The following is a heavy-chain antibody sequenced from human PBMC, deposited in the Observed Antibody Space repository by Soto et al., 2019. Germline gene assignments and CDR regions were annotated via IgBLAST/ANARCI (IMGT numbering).Heavy chain of an antibody. Sequence: EVQLVESGGGLVQPGGSLRLSCAASGFTFTSYAMHWVRQAPGKGLEYVSAISSNGRSTYYANSVKGRFTISRDNSKNTLYLQMGSLRAEDMAVYYSTRGPLSRGWFDPWGQGTLVTVSS. V-gene: IGHV3-64*01. CDR1: GFTFTSYA. J-gene: IGHJ5*02. CDR3: TRGPLSRGWFDP. CDR2: ISSNGRST.